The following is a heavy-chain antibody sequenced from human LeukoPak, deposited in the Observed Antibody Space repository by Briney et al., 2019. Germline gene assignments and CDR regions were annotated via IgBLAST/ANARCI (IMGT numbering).Heavy chain of an antibody. CDR2: MYAGVST. D-gene: IGHD3-10*01. CDR3: ARDGPPYYYGSGSPRWFDP. CDR1: GGSISSYY. V-gene: IGHV4-4*07. J-gene: IGHJ5*02. Sequence: PSETLSLTCTVSGGSISSYYWSWIRQPAGEGRECIGRMYAGVSTNYNPSLKSRVTRSVDTSKNHFSLKLSSVTAADTAVYYCARDGPPYYYGSGSPRWFDPWGQGTLVTVSS.